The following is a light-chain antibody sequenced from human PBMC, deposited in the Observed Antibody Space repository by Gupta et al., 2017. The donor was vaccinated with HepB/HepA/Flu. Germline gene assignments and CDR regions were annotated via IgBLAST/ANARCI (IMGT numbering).Light chain of an antibody. CDR1: QSISTW. J-gene: IGKJ2*02. V-gene: IGKV1-5*03. CDR3: QQYNSYPCT. CDR2: KAS. Sequence: DIPMHQSPSPLSASVGDRVTITCRASQSISTWLAWYQQKPGKAPNLLIYKASSLESGVPSRFSGSGSGTEFTLTISGLQPDDFATYYCQQYNSYPCTFGQGTKVEIK.